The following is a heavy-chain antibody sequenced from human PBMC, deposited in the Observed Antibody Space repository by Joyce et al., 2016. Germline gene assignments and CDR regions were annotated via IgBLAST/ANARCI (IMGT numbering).Heavy chain of an antibody. CDR3: VDGNGDY. J-gene: IGHJ4*02. D-gene: IGHD4-23*01. V-gene: IGHV3-48*01. Sequence: EVQLVESGGGLVQPGGSLRLSCAVSGFTFRSYSMNWVRQAPGKGLEWVSSISTSSSIIYYADSVKGRFTISRDNAKNSLYLQMDSLRAEDTAVYYCVDGNGDYWGQGTQVIVSS. CDR1: GFTFRSYS. CDR2: ISTSSSII.